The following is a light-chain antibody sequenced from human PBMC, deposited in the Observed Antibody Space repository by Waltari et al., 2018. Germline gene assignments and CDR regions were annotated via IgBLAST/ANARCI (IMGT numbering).Light chain of an antibody. CDR1: SSNIGNNY. CDR2: EGS. V-gene: IGLV1-51*02. Sequence: QSVLTQPPSVSAAPGQRVTISCSGGSSNIGNNYVSWYRQFPGTAPKLLIYEGSGRPSGIPGRFSGSKSGTSATLDITGLQAGDEADYYCGTWDSSLSGAVFGGGTHLTVL. J-gene: IGLJ7*01. CDR3: GTWDSSLSGAV.